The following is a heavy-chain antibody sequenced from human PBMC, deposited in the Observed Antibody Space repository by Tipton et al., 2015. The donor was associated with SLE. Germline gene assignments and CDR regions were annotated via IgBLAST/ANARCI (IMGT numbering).Heavy chain of an antibody. CDR1: GGSISSHY. D-gene: IGHD3-22*01. CDR2: IYTSGST. V-gene: IGHV4-4*09. Sequence: TLSLTCTVSGGSISSHYWSWIRQPAGKGLEWIGYIYTSGSTNYNPSLKSRVTISVDTSKNQFSLKLSSVTAADTAVYYCARDDEDSRGGFDYWGQGTLVTVSS. CDR3: ARDDEDSRGGFDY. J-gene: IGHJ4*02.